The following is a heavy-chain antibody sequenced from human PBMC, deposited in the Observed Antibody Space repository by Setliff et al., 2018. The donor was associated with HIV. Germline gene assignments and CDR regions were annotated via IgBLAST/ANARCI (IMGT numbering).Heavy chain of an antibody. V-gene: IGHV1-8*02. CDR2: MNPKSSNT. D-gene: IGHD2-2*01. Sequence: GASVKVSCKTSGYTFTNYDINWVRQAPGQGLEWMGWMNPKSSNTGYAQKFQGRVTMTRNTSANTAYMELTSLTSEDTDVYYCARDGCDSNRCYVYNWFDPWGQGTLVTVSS. J-gene: IGHJ5*02. CDR1: GYTFTNYD. CDR3: ARDGCDSNRCYVYNWFDP.